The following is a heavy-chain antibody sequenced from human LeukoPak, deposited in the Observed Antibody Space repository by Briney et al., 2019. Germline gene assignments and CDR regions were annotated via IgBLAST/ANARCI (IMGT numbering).Heavy chain of an antibody. V-gene: IGHV3-53*01. Sequence: GGSLRLSCAASGFTVSSNYMSWVRQAPGKGLEWVSVIYSGGSTYYADSVKGRFTISRDNSKNTLYLQMNSLRAEDTAVYYCAREKRDTAMAKAWGSAFDIWGQGTMVTVSS. J-gene: IGHJ3*02. D-gene: IGHD5-18*01. CDR1: GFTVSSNY. CDR2: IYSGGST. CDR3: AREKRDTAMAKAWGSAFDI.